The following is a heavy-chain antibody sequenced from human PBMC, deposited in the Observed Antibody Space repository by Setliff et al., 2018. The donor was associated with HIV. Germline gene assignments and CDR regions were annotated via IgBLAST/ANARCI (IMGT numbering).Heavy chain of an antibody. CDR2: IYHSGST. CDR1: GYSISSGYY. Sequence: LSLTCAVSGYSISSGYYWGWIRQPPGKGLEWIGSIYHSGSTYYNPSLKSRVTISVDTSKNQFSLKLNSVTAADTAVYYCARSRPFFDIWGQGTMVTVSS. J-gene: IGHJ3*02. V-gene: IGHV4-38-2*01. CDR3: ARSRPFFDI.